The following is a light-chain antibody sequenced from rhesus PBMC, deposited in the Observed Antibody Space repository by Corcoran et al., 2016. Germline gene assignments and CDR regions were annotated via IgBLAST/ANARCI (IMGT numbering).Light chain of an antibody. CDR2: YAS. J-gene: IGKJ1*01. CDR3: KQYEELTWT. Sequence: DIQMTQSPSSLSASVGHKVTITCHASQGISSWFAWYQQKPEKAPMPLFFYASRLQSGAPSRFSGSGSGTDYSRTISSLQPEDFGTYYSKQYEELTWTFSQDTKV. CDR1: QGISSW. V-gene: IGKV1-19*01.